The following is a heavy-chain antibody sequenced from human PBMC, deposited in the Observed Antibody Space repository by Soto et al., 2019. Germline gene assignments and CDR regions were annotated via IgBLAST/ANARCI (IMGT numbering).Heavy chain of an antibody. CDR1: GGSISSGGYY. V-gene: IGHV4-31*03. CDR3: AREALRVGAAAGIIYYFDY. CDR2: IYYSGST. J-gene: IGHJ4*02. D-gene: IGHD6-13*01. Sequence: SETLSLTCTVSGGSISSGGYYWSWIRQHPGKGLEWIGYIYYSGSTYYNPSLKSRVTISVDTSKNQFSLKLSSVTAADTAVYYCAREALRVGAAAGIIYYFDYWGQGTLVTVSS.